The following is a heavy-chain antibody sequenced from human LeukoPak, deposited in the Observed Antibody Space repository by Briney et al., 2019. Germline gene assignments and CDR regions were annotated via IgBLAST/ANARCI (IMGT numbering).Heavy chain of an antibody. D-gene: IGHD5-24*01. CDR3: ARGGDGYYRYYYYYMDV. CDR1: GGTFSSYA. J-gene: IGHJ6*03. V-gene: IGHV1-69*05. Sequence: ASVKVSCKASGGTFSSYAISWVRQAPGQGLEWMGGIIPIFGTANYAQKFQGRVTITTDESTSTAYMELSSLRSEDTAVYYCARGGDGYYRYYYYYMDVWGKGTTVTVSS. CDR2: IIPIFGTA.